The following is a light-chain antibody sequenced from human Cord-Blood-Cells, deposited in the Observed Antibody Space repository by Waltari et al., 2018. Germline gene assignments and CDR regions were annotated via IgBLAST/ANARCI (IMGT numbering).Light chain of an antibody. CDR2: LGS. CDR3: MQALQTPPT. CDR1: QTLLHSNGYNY. Sequence: DIVMTQSPLSLPVTPGEPASISCRSSQTLLHSNGYNYLDWYLQKPGLSPQLLIYLGSNRASGVPDRFSGSGSGTDFTLKISRVEAEDVGVYYCMQALQTPPTFGQGTKVEIK. V-gene: IGKV2-28*01. J-gene: IGKJ1*01.